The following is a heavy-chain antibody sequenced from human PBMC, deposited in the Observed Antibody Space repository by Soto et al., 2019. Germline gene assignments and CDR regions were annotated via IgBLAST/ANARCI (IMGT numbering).Heavy chain of an antibody. Sequence: PGESLKISCKGSGYSFTSYWIGWVLQMPGKGLEWMGIIYPGDSDTRYSPSFQGQVTISADKSISTAYLQWSSLKASDTAMYYCARKIYDFWSGYDYYYYGMDVWGQGTTVTVSS. J-gene: IGHJ6*02. V-gene: IGHV5-51*01. CDR2: IYPGDSDT. D-gene: IGHD3-3*01. CDR1: GYSFTSYW. CDR3: ARKIYDFWSGYDYYYYGMDV.